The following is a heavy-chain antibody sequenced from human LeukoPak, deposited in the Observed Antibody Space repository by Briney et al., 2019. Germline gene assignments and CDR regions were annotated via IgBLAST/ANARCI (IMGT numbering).Heavy chain of an antibody. CDR3: ATVSSSSPLRPMDV. Sequence: PGGSLRLSCAASGFTVSSNYMSWVRQAPGKGLEWVSVIYSGGSTYYVDSVKGRFTISRDNSKNMLYLQMNSLRAEDTAVYYCATVSSSSPLRPMDVWGQGTTVTVSS. CDR2: IYSGGST. D-gene: IGHD2-2*01. V-gene: IGHV3-53*01. J-gene: IGHJ6*02. CDR1: GFTVSSNY.